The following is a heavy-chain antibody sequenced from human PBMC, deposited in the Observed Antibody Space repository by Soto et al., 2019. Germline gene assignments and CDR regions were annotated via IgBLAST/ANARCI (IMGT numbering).Heavy chain of an antibody. CDR2: ISYDGSNK. CDR1: GFTFSSYA. CDR3: ARGYDFWSGYYYPYGMDV. D-gene: IGHD3-3*01. V-gene: IGHV3-30-3*01. Sequence: QVQLVESGGGVVQPGRSLRLSCAASGFTFSSYAMHWVRQAPGKGLEWVAVISYDGSNKNHADTVKGRFTISRDNSKNPXXLQMNSLRPEDTAVYYWARGYDFWSGYYYPYGMDVWGQGTTVTVSS. J-gene: IGHJ6*02.